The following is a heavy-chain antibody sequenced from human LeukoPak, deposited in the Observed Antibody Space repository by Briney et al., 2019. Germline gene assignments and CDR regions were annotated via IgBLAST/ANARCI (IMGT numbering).Heavy chain of an antibody. D-gene: IGHD4-23*01. V-gene: IGHV3-20*04. CDR1: GFTFKTYW. J-gene: IGHJ4*02. CDR2: INWNGGST. CDR3: ARHGVTTVVTRGFDY. Sequence: PGGSLRLSCAASGFTFKTYWMHWVRQAPGKGLEWVSSINWNGGSTGYADSVKGRFTISRDNAKNSLYLQMNSLRDEDTALYYCARHGVTTVVTRGFDYWGQGTLVTVSS.